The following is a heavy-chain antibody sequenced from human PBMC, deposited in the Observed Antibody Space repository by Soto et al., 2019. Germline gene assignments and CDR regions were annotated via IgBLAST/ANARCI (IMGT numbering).Heavy chain of an antibody. CDR3: AHRASVIKEGIFDY. CDR2: IYWDDDE. V-gene: IGHV2-5*02. CDR1: GFSLSTNGVG. Sequence: QITLKESGPTLVKPTQTLTLTCTFSGFSLSTNGVGVGWIRQPPGKALEWLALIYWDDDERYSPSLKSRLTITKDTSKNQLVLTMTNIDPVDTATYYCAHRASVIKEGIFDYWGQGTLVTVSS. D-gene: IGHD2-21*01. J-gene: IGHJ4*02.